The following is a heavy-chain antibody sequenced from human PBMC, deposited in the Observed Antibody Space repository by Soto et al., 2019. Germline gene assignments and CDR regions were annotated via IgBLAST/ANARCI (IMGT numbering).Heavy chain of an antibody. CDR1: GYTFTSYG. Sequence: QVQLVQSGAEVKKPGASVKVSCKASGYTFTSYGISWVRQAPGQGLEWMGWISAYKGNTNYAQKLQSRATMTTDTSTSTAYMELRSLRSDDTAVYYCARVGYSSGWVYNWFDPWGQGTLVTVSS. D-gene: IGHD6-19*01. J-gene: IGHJ5*02. CDR2: ISAYKGNT. V-gene: IGHV1-18*04. CDR3: ARVGYSSGWVYNWFDP.